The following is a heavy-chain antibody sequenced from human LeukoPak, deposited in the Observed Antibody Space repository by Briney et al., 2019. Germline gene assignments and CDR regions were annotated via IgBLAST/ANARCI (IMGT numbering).Heavy chain of an antibody. CDR1: GYTFTGYY. Sequence: ASVKVSCKASGYTFTGYYMHWVRQAPGQGLEWMGIINPSGGSTSYAQKFQGRVTMTRDTSTSTVYMELSSLRSEDTAVYYCARDGRDCSSTSCYLHYYYYYMDVWGKGTTVTVSS. J-gene: IGHJ6*03. D-gene: IGHD2-2*01. V-gene: IGHV1-46*01. CDR2: INPSGGST. CDR3: ARDGRDCSSTSCYLHYYYYYMDV.